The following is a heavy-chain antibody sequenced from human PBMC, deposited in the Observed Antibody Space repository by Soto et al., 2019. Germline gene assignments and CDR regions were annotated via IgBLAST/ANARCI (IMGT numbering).Heavy chain of an antibody. CDR1: GGSISSYY. V-gene: IGHV4-59*08. CDR2: IYYGGST. D-gene: IGHD5-18*01. CDR3: ARHPRYSPSDYYYYYMDV. J-gene: IGHJ6*03. Sequence: QVQLQESGPGLVKPSETLSLTCTVSGGSISSYYWSWIRQPPGRGLEWIGYIYYGGSTNYNPSLKSLVTISADTSENQFSLKLSSVTAADTAVYYCARHPRYSPSDYYYYYMDVWGKGTTVTVSS.